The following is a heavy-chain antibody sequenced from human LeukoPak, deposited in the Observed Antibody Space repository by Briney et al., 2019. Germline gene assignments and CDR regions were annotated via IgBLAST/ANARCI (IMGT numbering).Heavy chain of an antibody. J-gene: IGHJ6*02. CDR2: ISAYNGNT. D-gene: IGHD3-10*01. V-gene: IGHV1-18*01. CDR3: AREFTMVRGVIISYGMDV. CDR1: GYTFTSCG. Sequence: ASVKVSCKASGYTFTSCGISWVRQAPGQGLEWMGWISAYNGNTNYAQKLQGRATMTTDTSTSTAYMELRSLRSDDTAVYYCAREFTMVRGVIISYGMDVWGQGTTVTVSS.